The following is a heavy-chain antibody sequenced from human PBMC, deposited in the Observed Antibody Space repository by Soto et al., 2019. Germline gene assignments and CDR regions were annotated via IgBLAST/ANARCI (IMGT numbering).Heavy chain of an antibody. D-gene: IGHD3-9*01. Sequence: ASVKVSRKDSGYTFTGCCMHWVRQAPGRGLELMGWINPNSGGTNYAQKFQGWVTMTRDTSISTADMELSRLRSDDTAVDYCARVRGILTASRTNYDYCGMDVWGQGTTVTVSS. J-gene: IGHJ6*02. CDR3: ARVRGILTASRTNYDYCGMDV. CDR1: GYTFTGCC. V-gene: IGHV1-2*04. CDR2: INPNSGGT.